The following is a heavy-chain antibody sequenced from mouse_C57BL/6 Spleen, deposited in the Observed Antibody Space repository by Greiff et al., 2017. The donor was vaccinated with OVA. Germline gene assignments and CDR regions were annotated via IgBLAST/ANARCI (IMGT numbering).Heavy chain of an antibody. V-gene: IGHV1-52*01. CDR3: ARGPYGSSFGDAMDY. J-gene: IGHJ4*01. CDR2: IDPSDSET. Sequence: VQLQQPGAELVRPGSSVKLSCKASGYTFTSYWMHWVKQRPIQGLEWIGNIDPSDSETHYSQKFKDKATLTVDKSSSTAYMQLSSLTSEDSAVYYCARGPYGSSFGDAMDYWGQGTSVTVSS. D-gene: IGHD1-1*01. CDR1: GYTFTSYW.